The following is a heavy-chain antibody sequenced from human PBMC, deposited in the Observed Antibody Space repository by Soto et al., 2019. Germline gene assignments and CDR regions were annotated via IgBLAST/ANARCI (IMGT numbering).Heavy chain of an antibody. CDR2: IWYDGSNK. CDR1: GFTFSSYG. CDR3: ARVGTPLTYYYYYGMDV. V-gene: IGHV3-33*01. D-gene: IGHD1-1*01. J-gene: IGHJ6*02. Sequence: QVQLVESGGGVVQPGRSLRLSCAASGFTFSSYGMHWVRQAPGKGLEWVAVIWYDGSNKYYADSVKGRFTISRDNSKNTLYVQMNSLRAEDTAVYYCARVGTPLTYYYYYGMDVWGQGTTVTVSS.